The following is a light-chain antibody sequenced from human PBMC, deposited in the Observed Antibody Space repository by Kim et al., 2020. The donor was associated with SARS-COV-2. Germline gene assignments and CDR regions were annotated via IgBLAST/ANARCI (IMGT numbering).Light chain of an antibody. V-gene: IGLV3-21*04. CDR2: YDT. CDR1: NIGSKS. Sequence: SYELTQPPSVSVAPTKTAKITCGGDNIGSKSVHWFQQKPGQASVVVLSYDTDRPSGVPDRFSGSNSGNTATLTISRVEAGDEADYFCQVWDRDNGRPVFG. J-gene: IGLJ1*01. CDR3: QVWDRDNGRPV.